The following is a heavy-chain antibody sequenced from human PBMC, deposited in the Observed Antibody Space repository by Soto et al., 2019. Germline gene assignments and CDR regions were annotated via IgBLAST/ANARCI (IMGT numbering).Heavy chain of an antibody. CDR3: AKGGHIDF. Sequence: GSLRLSCAASGFSFSTYWMSWVRQVPGTGLEWVANIKADESETYYVDSVRGRFTISRDNAKTSLFLQLNSLRAEDTAVYYCAKGGHIDFCGQGTLVTVSS. CDR2: IKADESET. D-gene: IGHD3-16*01. CDR1: GFSFSTYW. J-gene: IGHJ4*02. V-gene: IGHV3-7*03.